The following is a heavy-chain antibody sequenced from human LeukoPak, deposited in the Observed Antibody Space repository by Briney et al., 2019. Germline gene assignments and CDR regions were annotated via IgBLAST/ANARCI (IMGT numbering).Heavy chain of an antibody. Sequence: GVSLRLSCEGSGFIFSNYAMSWGRQVPGKLPERVSGISASGGRTHYADDVKGRFIISRDSSKNTVVLQMNILRVDDTPLYYCAKDPNGDWVGGFDMLGQGTMVTVSS. CDR3: AKDPNGDWVGGFDM. CDR2: ISASGGRT. CDR1: GFIFSNYA. J-gene: IGHJ3*02. D-gene: IGHD2-21*01. V-gene: IGHV3-23*01.